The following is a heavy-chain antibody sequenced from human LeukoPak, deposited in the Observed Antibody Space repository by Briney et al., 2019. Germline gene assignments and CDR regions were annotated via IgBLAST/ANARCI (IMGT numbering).Heavy chain of an antibody. D-gene: IGHD6-13*01. CDR3: ARDGFVGAADY. Sequence: GGSLRLSCAASEFIFSAYWMNWVRQAPGKGLEWVANIKQDGSEKQYVDSVRGRFTISRDNAKNSLYLQMNSLRVEDTAVYYCARDGFVGAADYWRQGTLVTVSS. CDR1: EFIFSAYW. CDR2: IKQDGSEK. J-gene: IGHJ4*02. V-gene: IGHV3-7*01.